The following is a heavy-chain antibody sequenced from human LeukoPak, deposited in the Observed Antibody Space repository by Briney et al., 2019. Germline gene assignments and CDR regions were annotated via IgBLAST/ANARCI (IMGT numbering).Heavy chain of an antibody. Sequence: GGSLRLSCAASGFTFSSYGMSWVRQAPGKGLEWVSAISGSGGSTYYADSVKGRFTISSDNSKNTLYLQMNILRAEDTALYYCAKERSIAAAGMYYFDYWGQGTLVTVSS. J-gene: IGHJ4*02. CDR3: AKERSIAAAGMYYFDY. CDR1: GFTFSSYG. D-gene: IGHD6-13*01. CDR2: ISGSGGST. V-gene: IGHV3-23*01.